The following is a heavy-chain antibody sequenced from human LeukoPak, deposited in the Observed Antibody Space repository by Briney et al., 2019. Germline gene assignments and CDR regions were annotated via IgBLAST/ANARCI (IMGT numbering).Heavy chain of an antibody. CDR1: GYSISSSNW. CDR2: IYYSGSA. CDR3: ARNQAVAGNHGAMDI. V-gene: IGHV4-28*01. Sequence: SETLSLTCAVSGYSISSSNWWGWIRQPPGKGLEWIGYIYYSGSAYYNTSLNSRVTMSVDTSKNQFSLKLGSVTAVDTAVYYCARNQAVAGNHGAMDIWGQGTMVTVSS. J-gene: IGHJ3*02. D-gene: IGHD6-19*01.